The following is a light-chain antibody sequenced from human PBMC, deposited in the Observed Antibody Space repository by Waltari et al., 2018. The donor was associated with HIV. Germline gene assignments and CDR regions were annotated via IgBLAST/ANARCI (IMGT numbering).Light chain of an antibody. CDR1: VLATRY. V-gene: IGLV3-27*01. J-gene: IGLJ3*02. CDR2: KDN. CDR3: YSAADNMGV. Sequence: SSELTHPPSLSVSPGQAHRLPCPGAVLATRYARWFHPKPGQAPVVMIYKDNERPSGIPERFSGSSSGTTVTLTISGAQIEDEADYYCYSAADNMGVFGGGTKLTVL.